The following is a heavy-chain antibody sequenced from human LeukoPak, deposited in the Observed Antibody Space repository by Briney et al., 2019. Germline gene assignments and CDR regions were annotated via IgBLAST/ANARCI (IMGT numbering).Heavy chain of an antibody. D-gene: IGHD6-13*01. CDR2: ISGSGAST. CDR3: AKDLIQYSSSPGGY. Sequence: PGGSLRLSCAASGFTFSNYAMSWVRQAPGKGLQLVSAISGSGASTYYVDSVKGRFTISRDNSKNTLYLQMNSLRAEDTAVYYCAKDLIQYSSSPGGYWGQGTLVTVSS. CDR1: GFTFSNYA. J-gene: IGHJ4*02. V-gene: IGHV3-23*01.